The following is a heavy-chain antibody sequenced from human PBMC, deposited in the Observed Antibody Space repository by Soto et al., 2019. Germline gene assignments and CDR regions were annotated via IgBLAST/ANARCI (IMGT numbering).Heavy chain of an antibody. V-gene: IGHV1-69*04. Sequence: GASVKVSCKASGGTFSSYTISWVRQAPGQGLEWMGRIIPILGIANYAQKFQGRVTITADKSTSTAYMELSSLRSEDTAVYYCARDVYCGGDCYMLDYWGQGTLVTVSS. D-gene: IGHD2-21*02. CDR1: GGTFSSYT. CDR3: ARDVYCGGDCYMLDY. J-gene: IGHJ4*02. CDR2: IIPILGIA.